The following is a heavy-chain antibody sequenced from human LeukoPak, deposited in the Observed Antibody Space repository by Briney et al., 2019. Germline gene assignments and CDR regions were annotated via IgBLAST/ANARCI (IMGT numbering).Heavy chain of an antibody. CDR1: GFTFSSYA. CDR2: ISGSGGST. V-gene: IGHV3-23*01. D-gene: IGHD3-10*01. Sequence: TGGSLRLSCAASGFTFSSYAMSWVRQAPGKGLEWASAISGSGGSTYYADSVKGRFTISRDNSKNTLYLQMNSLRAEDTAVYYCAKEGSYYSYYFDYWGQGTLVTVSS. CDR3: AKEGSYYSYYFDY. J-gene: IGHJ4*02.